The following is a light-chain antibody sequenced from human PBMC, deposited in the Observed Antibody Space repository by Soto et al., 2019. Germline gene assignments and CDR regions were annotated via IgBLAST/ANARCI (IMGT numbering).Light chain of an antibody. CDR2: SAS. J-gene: IGKJ1*01. CDR3: QKYNSALWT. Sequence: EIQMTQSPSSLSASVGDRVTITCRASQGISNYLAWYQQKPGKVPQLLIYSASVLQSGVPSRFSGSGSETDFTLTISSLQPEDVATYYYQKYNSALWTFGHGTNVEIK. CDR1: QGISNY. V-gene: IGKV1-27*01.